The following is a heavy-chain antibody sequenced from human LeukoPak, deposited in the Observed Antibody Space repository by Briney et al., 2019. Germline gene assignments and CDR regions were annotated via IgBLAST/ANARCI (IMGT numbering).Heavy chain of an antibody. V-gene: IGHV3-48*03. Sequence: GGSLRLSCAASGFTFSSYEMNWVRQAPGKGLEWVSYISSSGSTMYYADSVKGRFTISRDNAKNSLYLQMNSLRAEDTAVYYCARARSGSSWSSDAFDIWGQGTMVTVSS. CDR2: ISSSGSTM. CDR1: GFTFSSYE. CDR3: ARARSGSSWSSDAFDI. J-gene: IGHJ3*02. D-gene: IGHD6-13*01.